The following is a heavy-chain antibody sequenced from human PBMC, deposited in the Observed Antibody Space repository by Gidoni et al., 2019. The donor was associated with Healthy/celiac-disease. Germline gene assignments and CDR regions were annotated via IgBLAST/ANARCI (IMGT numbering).Heavy chain of an antibody. Sequence: GGSISSSSYYWGWIRQPPGKGLEWIGSIYYSGSTYYNPSLKSRVTISVDTSKNQFSLKLSSVTAADTAVYYCATSYCSSTSCPSGAFDIWGQGTMVTVSS. CDR3: ATSYCSSTSCPSGAFDI. D-gene: IGHD2-2*01. J-gene: IGHJ3*02. CDR1: GGSISSSSYY. CDR2: IYYSGST. V-gene: IGHV4-39*01.